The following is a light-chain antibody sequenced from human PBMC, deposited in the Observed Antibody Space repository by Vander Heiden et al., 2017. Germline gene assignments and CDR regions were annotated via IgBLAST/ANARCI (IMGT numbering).Light chain of an antibody. CDR3: SSYTSSSTLP. Sequence: QSALTQPASVSGSSGQSITISCTGTSSDVGGYNYVSWYQQHPGKAPKLMIYEVSNRPSGVSNRFSGSKSGNTASLTISGLQAEDEADYYCSSYTSSSTLPFGGGTKLTVL. CDR1: SSDVGGYNY. V-gene: IGLV2-14*01. J-gene: IGLJ2*01. CDR2: EVS.